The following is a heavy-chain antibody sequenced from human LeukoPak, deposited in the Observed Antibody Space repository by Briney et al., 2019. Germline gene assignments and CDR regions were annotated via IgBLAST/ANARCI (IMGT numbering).Heavy chain of an antibody. D-gene: IGHD5-12*01. CDR2: INPDTGGA. V-gene: IGHV1-2*02. Sequence: ASVKVSCKASGYTFIGYYILWVRQAPGQGPEWMGWINPDTGGANYAQNFQGRVTMTRDTSISTAYMDLNRVTSDDTAVYYCAREIVATTIDYWGQGTLVTVSS. CDR1: GYTFIGYY. J-gene: IGHJ4*02. CDR3: AREIVATTIDY.